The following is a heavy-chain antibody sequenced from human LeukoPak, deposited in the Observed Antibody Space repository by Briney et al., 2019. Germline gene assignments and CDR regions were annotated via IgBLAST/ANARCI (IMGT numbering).Heavy chain of an antibody. CDR1: GFTFSSYS. CDR2: ISSSSSYI. J-gene: IGHJ4*02. V-gene: IGHV3-21*01. CDR3: ARDLQWLVQAYFDY. D-gene: IGHD6-19*01. Sequence: GGSLRLSCAASGFTFSSYSMNWVRQAPGKGLEWVSSISSSSSYIYYADSVKGRFTISRDNAKNSLYLQMNSLRAEDTAVYYCARDLQWLVQAYFDYWGQGTLVTVSS.